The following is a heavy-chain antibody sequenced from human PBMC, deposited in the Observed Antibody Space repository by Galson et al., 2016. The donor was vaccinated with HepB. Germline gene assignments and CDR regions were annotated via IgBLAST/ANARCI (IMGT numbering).Heavy chain of an antibody. J-gene: IGHJ4*02. D-gene: IGHD3-3*01. CDR1: GFTFSTYG. CDR3: AREHDGY. V-gene: IGHV3-30*03. CDR2: ISSDGAHK. Sequence: SLRLSCAGSGFTFSTYGIHWVRQAPGKGLEWQATISSDGAHKHYADSVKGRFAISRDNSKNTVHLEMNNLRHEETAFYYCAREHDGYWGQGALVTVSS.